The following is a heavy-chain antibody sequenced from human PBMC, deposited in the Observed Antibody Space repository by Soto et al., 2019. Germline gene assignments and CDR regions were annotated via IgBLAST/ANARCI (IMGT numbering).Heavy chain of an antibody. Sequence: EVQLLESGGGLVQPGGSLRLSCAASGFSFNTYAMSWVRQARGKGPEWVSTVSTSGGSTYSADSVKGRFTISRDNSENTVHLQMNSLRAEDTAVYYCAKTMGDCSGGSCYGAYSMDVWGQGITVTVSS. V-gene: IGHV3-23*01. CDR3: AKTMGDCSGGSCYGAYSMDV. CDR1: GFSFNTYA. D-gene: IGHD2-15*01. J-gene: IGHJ6*02. CDR2: VSTSGGST.